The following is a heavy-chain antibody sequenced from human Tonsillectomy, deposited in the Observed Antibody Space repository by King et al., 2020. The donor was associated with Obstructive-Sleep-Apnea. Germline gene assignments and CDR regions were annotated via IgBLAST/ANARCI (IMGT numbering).Heavy chain of an antibody. CDR3: AKDNSNWSFDY. J-gene: IGHJ4*02. Sequence: VQLVESGGGVVQPGGSLRLSCAASGFTFSSSGMHWVRQAPGKGLEWVTFIRYDGSNEYYADSVKGRFSVSRDNSKNALFLQTNNLSAEDTAVYYCAKDNSNWSFDYWGKGILVTVSS. D-gene: IGHD6-6*01. CDR2: IRYDGSNE. V-gene: IGHV3-30*02. CDR1: GFTFSSSG.